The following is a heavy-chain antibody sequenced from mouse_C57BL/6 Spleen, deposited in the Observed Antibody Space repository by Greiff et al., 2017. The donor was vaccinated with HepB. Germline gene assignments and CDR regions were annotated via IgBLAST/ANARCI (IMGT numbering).Heavy chain of an antibody. D-gene: IGHD3-3*01. CDR2: ISYDGSN. Sequence: EVQLQQSGPGLVKPSQSLSLTCSVTGYSITSGYYWNWIRQFPGNKLEWMGYISYDGSNYYNPSLKNRISITRDTSKNQFFLKLNSVTTEDTATYYCARETGTGDWYFDVWGTGTTVTVSS. CDR3: ARETGTGDWYFDV. V-gene: IGHV3-6*01. J-gene: IGHJ1*03. CDR1: GYSITSGYY.